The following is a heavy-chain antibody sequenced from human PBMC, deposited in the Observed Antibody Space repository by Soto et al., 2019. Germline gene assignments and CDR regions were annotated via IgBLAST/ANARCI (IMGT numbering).Heavy chain of an antibody. Sequence: SETLSLTCTVSGYSISSGYYWGWIRQPPGKGLAWIGSIYHSGSTYYNPSLKSRVTISVDTSKNQFSLKLSSVTAADTAVYYCARDAFYDSSGLDAFDIWGQGTMVTVSS. CDR1: GYSISSGYY. CDR2: IYHSGST. V-gene: IGHV4-38-2*02. CDR3: ARDAFYDSSGLDAFDI. J-gene: IGHJ3*02. D-gene: IGHD3-22*01.